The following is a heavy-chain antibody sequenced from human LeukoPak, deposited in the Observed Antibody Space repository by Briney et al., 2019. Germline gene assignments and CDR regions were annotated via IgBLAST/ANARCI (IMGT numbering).Heavy chain of an antibody. D-gene: IGHD2-21*02. CDR1: GFTFSSYA. Sequence: GASLRLSCAASGFTFSSYAMSWVRQAPGKGLEWVSAISGSGGSTYYADSVKGRFTISRDNSKNTLYLQMNSLRAEDTAVYYCAKIGLGIVVVTASASYFDYWGQGTLVTVSS. V-gene: IGHV3-23*01. CDR3: AKIGLGIVVVTASASYFDY. CDR2: ISGSGGST. J-gene: IGHJ4*02.